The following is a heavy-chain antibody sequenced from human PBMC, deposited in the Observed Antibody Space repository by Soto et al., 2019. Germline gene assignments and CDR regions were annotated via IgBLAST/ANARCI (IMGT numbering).Heavy chain of an antibody. CDR2: INWNSGSI. V-gene: IGHV3-9*01. J-gene: IGHJ1*01. CDR1: GCTFDDYA. CDR3: VKDESINWYSGHFRH. Sequence: SLRLSCAASGCTFDDYAMHWVRQVPGKGLEWVSGINWNSGSIGYGDSVKGRFAISRDNAKNSLHLQMNSLSAEDTAFYYCVKDESINWYSGHFRHWGQGTLVTVSS. D-gene: IGHD6-13*01.